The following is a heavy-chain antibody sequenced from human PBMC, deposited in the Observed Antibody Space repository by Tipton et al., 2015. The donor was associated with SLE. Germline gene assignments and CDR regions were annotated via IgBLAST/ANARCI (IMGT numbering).Heavy chain of an antibody. D-gene: IGHD3-16*01. CDR1: GFIFFSFG. Sequence: QVQLVQSGGGVVQPGRSLRLSCAASGFIFFSFGMHWVRQAPGKGLEWVAVIWDDGSSKYYADSVKGRFTISRDNSNNTVFLQMSSLRVEDTAVYYCAKDLGYGGFRLFESWGQGTLVTVTS. CDR2: IWDDGSSK. J-gene: IGHJ4*02. CDR3: AKDLGYGGFRLFES. V-gene: IGHV3-30*18.